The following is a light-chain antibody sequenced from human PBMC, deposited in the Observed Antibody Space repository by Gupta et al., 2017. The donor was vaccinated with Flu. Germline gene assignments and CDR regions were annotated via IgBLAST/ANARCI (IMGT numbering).Light chain of an antibody. V-gene: IGKV1-5*03. J-gene: IGKJ1*01. Sequence: DIQMTQSPSTLSASVGDRVTITCRASQSVSGCLAWYQQKPGKAPNLLIYKASRVESGVPQRFSGSGAATEFTLTSTHRQPEDFANYYFQYAGSYQTFGQGTKLE. CDR1: QSVSGC. CDR2: KAS. CDR3: QYAGSYQT.